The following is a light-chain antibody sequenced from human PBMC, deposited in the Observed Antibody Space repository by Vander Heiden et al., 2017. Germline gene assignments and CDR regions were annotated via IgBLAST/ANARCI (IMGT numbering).Light chain of an antibody. Sequence: EIVMTQSPATLAVSPGDTATLSCRASQSVSSSLAWYQQKPGQAPRLLIQGASTRATGIPARFSGSGSGTGFTLTITSLHSEDFAVYYCHQYDDWPLTFGGGTKVEIK. J-gene: IGKJ4*01. V-gene: IGKV3-15*01. CDR1: QSVSSS. CDR2: GAS. CDR3: HQYDDWPLT.